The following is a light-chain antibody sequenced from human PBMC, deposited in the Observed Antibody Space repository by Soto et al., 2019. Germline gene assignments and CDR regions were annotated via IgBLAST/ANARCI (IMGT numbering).Light chain of an antibody. Sequence: QSVLTQPASVSGSPGQSITISCTGTSSDVGGSNYVSWHQQHPGKAPKLMIYDVSNRPSGVSNRFSGSKFGNTASLTISGLQADDEADYYCSSYTTSSTPYVFGTGTKLTVL. V-gene: IGLV2-14*01. CDR2: DVS. CDR1: SSDVGGSNY. CDR3: SSYTTSSTPYV. J-gene: IGLJ1*01.